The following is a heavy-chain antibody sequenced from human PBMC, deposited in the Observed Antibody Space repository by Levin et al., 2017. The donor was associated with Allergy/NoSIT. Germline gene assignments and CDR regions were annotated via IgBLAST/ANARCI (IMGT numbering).Heavy chain of an antibody. CDR1: GGTFSSHP. CDR2: IVPMLGIA. CDR3: ARAKMHLFFDL. V-gene: IGHV1-69*04. D-gene: IGHD5-24*01. J-gene: IGHJ2*01. Sequence: SVKVSCKASGGTFSSHPIAWMRQAPGQRLEWVGRIVPMLGIANYAQKFQGRITITADTSTNTAYMELSSLRSEDTAVYYCARAKMHLFFDLWGRGTLVTVSS.